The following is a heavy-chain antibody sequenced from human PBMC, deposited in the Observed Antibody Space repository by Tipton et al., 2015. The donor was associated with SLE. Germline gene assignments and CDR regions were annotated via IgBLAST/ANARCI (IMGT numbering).Heavy chain of an antibody. CDR2: IYYSGST. CDR1: GGSISSYY. Sequence: TLSLTCTVSGGSISSYYWSWIRQPPGKGLEWIGYIYYSGSTNYNPSPKSRVTISVDTSKNQFSLKLSSVTAADTAVYYCARQPLGTVAGLDYWGQGTLVTVSS. J-gene: IGHJ4*02. V-gene: IGHV4-59*01. CDR3: ARQPLGTVAGLDY. D-gene: IGHD6-19*01.